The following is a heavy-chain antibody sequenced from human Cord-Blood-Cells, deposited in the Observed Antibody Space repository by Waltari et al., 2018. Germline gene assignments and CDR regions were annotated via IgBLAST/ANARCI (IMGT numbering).Heavy chain of an antibody. CDR3: ARPQTGD. CDR1: GFTFSSYA. J-gene: IGHJ4*02. D-gene: IGHD7-27*01. Sequence: QVQLVESGGGVVQPGRSLRLSCAASGFTFSSYAMHWVRQAPGKGLEWVAVISYDGSNKYYADSVKGRFTISRDNSKNTLYLQRNSLRAEDTAVYYCARPQTGDWGQGTLVTVSS. CDR2: ISYDGSNK. V-gene: IGHV3-30-3*01.